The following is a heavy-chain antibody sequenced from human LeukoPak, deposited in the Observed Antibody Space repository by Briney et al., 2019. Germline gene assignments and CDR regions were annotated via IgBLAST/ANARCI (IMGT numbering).Heavy chain of an antibody. V-gene: IGHV3-23*01. CDR1: GFTFSSYA. D-gene: IGHD3-3*01. CDR3: AKDRDYDFWSGYLTYDAFDI. J-gene: IGHJ3*02. CDR2: ISGSGGST. Sequence: PGGSLRLSCAASGFTFSSYAMSWVRQAPGKGLEWVSAISGSGGSTYYADSVKGRFTISRDNSKNTPYLQMNSLRAEDTAVYYCAKDRDYDFWSGYLTYDAFDIWGQGTMVTVSS.